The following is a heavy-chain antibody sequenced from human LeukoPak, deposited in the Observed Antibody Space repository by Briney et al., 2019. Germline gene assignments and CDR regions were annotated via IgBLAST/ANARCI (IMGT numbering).Heavy chain of an antibody. CDR2: IRTNGGST. V-gene: IGHV3-64D*09. CDR3: VKGGITIFGVEKVWCDP. D-gene: IGHD3-3*01. Sequence: DPARSLRLSCPASGFSFSSYSMHWVRQAPGKGLEYVSSIRTNGGSTYYDEPVKGRFTKSKHDSKNTLYHQMSGLRAEDTGGYYCVKGGITIFGVEKVWCDPRGQGRLVSVCS. CDR1: GFSFSSYS. J-gene: IGHJ5*02.